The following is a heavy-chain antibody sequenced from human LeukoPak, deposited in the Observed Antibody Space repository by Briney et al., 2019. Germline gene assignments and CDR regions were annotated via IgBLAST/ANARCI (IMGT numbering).Heavy chain of an antibody. CDR2: IYYSGST. J-gene: IGHJ5*02. D-gene: IGHD2-15*01. Sequence: SETLSLTCTVSGGSISSYYWSWIRQPPGKGLERIGYIYYSGSTNYNPSLKSRVTISVDTSKNQFSLKLSSVTAADTAVYYCARDLGYCSGGSCYLRWFDPWGQGTLVTVSS. CDR1: GGSISSYY. V-gene: IGHV4-59*01. CDR3: ARDLGYCSGGSCYLRWFDP.